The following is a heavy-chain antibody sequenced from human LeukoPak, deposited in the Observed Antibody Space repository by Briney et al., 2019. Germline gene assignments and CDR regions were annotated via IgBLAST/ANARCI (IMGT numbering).Heavy chain of an antibody. CDR1: GGSVSSNTYH. D-gene: IGHD6-19*01. V-gene: IGHV4-61*01. CDR2: AYYIGST. J-gene: IGHJ4*02. CDR3: ARFRGSGWYYFDY. Sequence: SETLSLTCTVSGGSVSSNTYHWSWIRQPPGKGLKWIGYAYYIGSTNYNPSLKSRATISIDTSKNQFSLKLSSVTAADTAVYYCARFRGSGWYYFDYWGQGTPVSVSS.